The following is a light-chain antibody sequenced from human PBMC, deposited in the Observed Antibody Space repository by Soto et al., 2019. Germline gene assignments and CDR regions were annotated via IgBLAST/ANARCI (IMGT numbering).Light chain of an antibody. J-gene: IGKJ4*01. V-gene: IGKV1-5*01. CDR1: QTINSW. Sequence: DIQMTQSPSTLSASVGDRVTITCRASQTINSWLAWYQQKPGKAPKLLIFDAARFESGVPSRFSGSGSGTEFTLTISSLQPDDFATYYCQQYNSPLTFGGGTKVEIK. CDR2: DAA. CDR3: QQYNSPLT.